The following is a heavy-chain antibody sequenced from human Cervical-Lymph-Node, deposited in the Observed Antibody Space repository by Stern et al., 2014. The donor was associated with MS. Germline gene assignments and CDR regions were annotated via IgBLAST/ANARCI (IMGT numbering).Heavy chain of an antibody. CDR1: GGTFSSSYA. Sequence: MQLVESGADVKKPGSSVKVSCKASGGTFSSSYAVSWVRQDPGQGLEWMGRIIPIIGLPNYAQKFQSRLTITAANSTSTVYMELTSLTPEDTAVYYCARGIVSNRPAATLHNLFDPWGQGTLVTVSS. J-gene: IGHJ5*02. CDR2: IIPIIGLP. CDR3: ARGIVSNRPAATLHNLFDP. D-gene: IGHD2-15*01. V-gene: IGHV1-69*09.